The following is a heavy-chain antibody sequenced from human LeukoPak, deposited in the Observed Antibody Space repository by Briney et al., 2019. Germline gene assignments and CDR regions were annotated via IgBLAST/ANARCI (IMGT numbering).Heavy chain of an antibody. D-gene: IGHD4-23*01. Sequence: SVKVSCKASGGTFSSYAISWVRQAPGQGLEWMGGIIPIFGTANYAQKFQGRVTITTDESTSTAYMELSSLRSEDTAVYYCAMGGTMVVTPSYFDYWGQGPLVTVSS. V-gene: IGHV1-69*05. CDR2: IIPIFGTA. J-gene: IGHJ4*02. CDR1: GGTFSSYA. CDR3: AMGGTMVVTPSYFDY.